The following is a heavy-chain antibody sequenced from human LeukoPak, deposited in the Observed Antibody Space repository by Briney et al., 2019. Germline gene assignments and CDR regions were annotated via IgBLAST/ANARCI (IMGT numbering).Heavy chain of an antibody. J-gene: IGHJ4*02. D-gene: IGHD3-10*01. Sequence: ASVKVSCKASGYTFTGYYMHWVRQAPRQGPEWMGRINPNSGGTNYAQKFQGRVTMTRDTSISTAYMELSRLRSDDTAVYYCARDMVRGVIIPDYWGQGTLVTVSS. CDR1: GYTFTGYY. CDR2: INPNSGGT. V-gene: IGHV1-2*06. CDR3: ARDMVRGVIIPDY.